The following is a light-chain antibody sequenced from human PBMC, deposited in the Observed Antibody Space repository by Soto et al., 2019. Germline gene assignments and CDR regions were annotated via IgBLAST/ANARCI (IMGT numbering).Light chain of an antibody. V-gene: IGLV2-14*01. CDR2: YIN. J-gene: IGLJ1*01. CDR1: SSDIGGYDY. CDR3: SSYTPTTSYI. Sequence: QSVPTQPASVSGSPGQSITISCTGTSSDIGGYDYVSWYQQYPGKAPKLIISYINRRPSGVSNRFSGSKSASTASLTISGLQAEDEADYYCSSYTPTTSYIFGTGTKLTVL.